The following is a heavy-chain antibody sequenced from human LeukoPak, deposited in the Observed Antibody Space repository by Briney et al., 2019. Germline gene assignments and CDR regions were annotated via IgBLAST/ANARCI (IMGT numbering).Heavy chain of an antibody. J-gene: IGHJ6*03. Sequence: SETLSLTCTVSGGSISSSSYYWGWIRQPPGRGLEWIGRLYYSGSTYYNPSLKSRVTISVDTSKNHFSLKFSSVTAADTAVYYCASHYGSGSYSYYYYYMDVWGKGTTVTVSS. CDR1: GGSISSSSYY. CDR2: LYYSGST. V-gene: IGHV4-39*01. CDR3: ASHYGSGSYSYYYYYMDV. D-gene: IGHD3-10*01.